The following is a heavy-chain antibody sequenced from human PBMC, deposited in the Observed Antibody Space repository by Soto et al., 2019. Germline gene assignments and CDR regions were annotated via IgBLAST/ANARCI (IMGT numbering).Heavy chain of an antibody. D-gene: IGHD2-15*01. CDR3: ARAYSDAFDI. V-gene: IGHV3-11*01. CDR1: GFTFSDYY. Sequence: GGSLRLSCAASGFTFSDYYMIWIRQAPGKGLEWVSYISSSGTGIYYADSVKGRFTISRDNAKKSLYLQMNSLRAEDTAVYYCARAYSDAFDIWGQGTMVTV. CDR2: ISSSGTGI. J-gene: IGHJ3*02.